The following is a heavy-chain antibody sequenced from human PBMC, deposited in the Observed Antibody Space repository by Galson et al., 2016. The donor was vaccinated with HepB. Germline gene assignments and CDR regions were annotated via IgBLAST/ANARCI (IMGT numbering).Heavy chain of an antibody. J-gene: IGHJ3*02. CDR2: IIPILGIA. Sequence: SVKVSCKASGGAFSNYAISWVRQAPGQGLEWMGGIIPILGIANYAQKFQGRVTITADKSTSTAYMELSSLRVEDTAVYYCARPIRADGWGGFHIWGQGTTVTVSS. V-gene: IGHV1-69*10. CDR1: GGAFSNYA. CDR3: ARPIRADGWGGFHI. D-gene: IGHD1-26*01.